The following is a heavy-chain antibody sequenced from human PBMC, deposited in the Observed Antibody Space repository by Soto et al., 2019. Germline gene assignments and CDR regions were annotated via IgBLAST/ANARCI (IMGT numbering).Heavy chain of an antibody. V-gene: IGHV4-59*08. J-gene: IGHJ4*02. D-gene: IGHD7-27*01. CDR2: IYLGGSI. Sequence: PSETLSLTCSVSGASISSYYYTWFRQTPGKGLEWIGYIYLGGSINYNPSFKSRVIISVDTSKNQFSLKLSSVTAADTAVYYCARRWGRTFDYWGQGTLVTVSS. CDR1: GASISSYY. CDR3: ARRWGRTFDY.